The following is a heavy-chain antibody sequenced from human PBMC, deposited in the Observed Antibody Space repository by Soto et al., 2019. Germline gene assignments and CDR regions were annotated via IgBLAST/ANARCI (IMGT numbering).Heavy chain of an antibody. V-gene: IGHV3-33*01. CDR2: IWYDGSNK. J-gene: IGHJ4*02. CDR1: GFTFSSYG. CDR3: ARDLGYGTPNFDY. Sequence: QVQLVESGGGVVQPGRSLRLSCAASGFTFSSYGMHWVRQAPGKGLEWVAVIWYDGSNKYYADSVKGRFTISRDNSKNTRYLQMNSLRAEDTAVYYCARDLGYGTPNFDYWGQGTLVTVSS. D-gene: IGHD5-18*01.